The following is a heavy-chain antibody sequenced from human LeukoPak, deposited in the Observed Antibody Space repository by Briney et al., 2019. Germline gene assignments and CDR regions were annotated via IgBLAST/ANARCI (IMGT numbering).Heavy chain of an antibody. CDR1: RGTFSIYV. V-gene: IGHV1-69*13. J-gene: IGHJ4*02. CDR2: IIPIFGTA. D-gene: IGHD3-10*01. Sequence: ASVKVSCKASRGTFSIYVISWVRQAPGQGLEWMGGIIPIFGTANYAQKFQGRVTITADESTSTAYMELSSLRSEDTAEYYCAISGSSYNNDFDYWGQGTLVTVSS. CDR3: AISGSSYNNDFDY.